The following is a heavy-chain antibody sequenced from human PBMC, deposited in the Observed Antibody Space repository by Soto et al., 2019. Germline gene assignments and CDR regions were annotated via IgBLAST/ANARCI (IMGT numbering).Heavy chain of an antibody. D-gene: IGHD2-8*02. Sequence: VGSLKISCQGSGYSFTNYWISWVRQMPGKGLEWMGRIDPSDSYINYSPSFEGDVIISADKSISTAYLQWSSLKASDSAMYCWARRTRSPSVLLDGKDVWGQGTKVTVPS. CDR3: ARRTRSPSVLLDGKDV. CDR1: GYSFTNYW. CDR2: IDPSDSYI. J-gene: IGHJ6*01. V-gene: IGHV5-10-1*01.